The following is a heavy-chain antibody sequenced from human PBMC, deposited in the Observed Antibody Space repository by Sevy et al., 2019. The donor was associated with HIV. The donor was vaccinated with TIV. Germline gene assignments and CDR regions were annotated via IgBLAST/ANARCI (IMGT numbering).Heavy chain of an antibody. D-gene: IGHD3-22*01. J-gene: IGHJ4*02. CDR1: GFIFSNYA. CDR2: ISYDGSNK. CDR3: ARDPTFSSDTRGYYPFDS. V-gene: IGHV3-30*04. Sequence: GESLKISCAASGFIFSNYAIHWVRRAPGKGLEWVAVISYDGSNKHYAVSVKGRFTISRDNSRNTLFLQMNSLRLDDTAVYYCARDPTFSSDTRGYYPFDSWGQGTLVTVSS.